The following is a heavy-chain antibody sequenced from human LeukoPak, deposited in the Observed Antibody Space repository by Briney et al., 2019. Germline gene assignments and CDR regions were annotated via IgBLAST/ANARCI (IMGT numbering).Heavy chain of an antibody. J-gene: IGHJ5*02. Sequence: PGGSLRLSCAASGFTFSSYSMNWVRHAPGKGLECVSSIGSSSSYIYYAHSVKGRFTISRDNAKNSLYLQMNSLRAEDTAVYYCAKYSFGGSYPNWFDPWGQGTLVTVSS. CDR2: IGSSSSYI. D-gene: IGHD1-26*01. CDR1: GFTFSSYS. CDR3: AKYSFGGSYPNWFDP. V-gene: IGHV3-21*01.